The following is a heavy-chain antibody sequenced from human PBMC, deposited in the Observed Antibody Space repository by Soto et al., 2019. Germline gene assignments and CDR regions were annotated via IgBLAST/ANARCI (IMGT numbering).Heavy chain of an antibody. Sequence: SETLSLTCAVSGASISSSNWWNWVRQPPGKGLEWIGEIYHSGSTNYNPSLKSRVTISVDKSKNQFSLNLSSVTAADTAIYYCARVLCSITGCYSMSIDYWGQGTLVTVSS. CDR1: GASISSSNW. J-gene: IGHJ4*01. D-gene: IGHD2-2*02. CDR3: ARVLCSITGCYSMSIDY. CDR2: IYHSGST. V-gene: IGHV4-4*02.